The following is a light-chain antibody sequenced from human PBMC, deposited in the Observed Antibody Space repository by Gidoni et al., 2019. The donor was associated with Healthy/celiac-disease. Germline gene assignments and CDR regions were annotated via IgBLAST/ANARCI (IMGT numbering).Light chain of an antibody. CDR1: QSISSL. V-gene: IGKV1-5*03. CDR3: QQYNSYSST. Sequence: IQITPSPSNLSASVGDRVTITCPASQSISSLFDLYQQKPGKAPKLLIYKASSLESGVPSRFSGSGSGTEFTLTISSLQPDDFATYYCQQYNSYSSTFXQXTKLEIK. CDR2: KAS. J-gene: IGKJ2*01.